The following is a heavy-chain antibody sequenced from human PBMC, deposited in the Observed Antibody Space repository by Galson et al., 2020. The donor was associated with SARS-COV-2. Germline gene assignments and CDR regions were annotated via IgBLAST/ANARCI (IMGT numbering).Heavy chain of an antibody. J-gene: IGHJ4*02. Sequence: ASVKVSCKASDYTFTSNGISWMRQAPGQGLEWMGWNTNYAQKFQGRVTMTTDTSTTTAYMELRGLRSDDTAVYYCARFSYRSGYPSFDYWGQGTLVTVSS. CDR3: ARFSYRSGYPSFDY. CDR2: NT. D-gene: IGHD3-22*01. V-gene: IGHV1-18*01. CDR1: DYTFTSNG.